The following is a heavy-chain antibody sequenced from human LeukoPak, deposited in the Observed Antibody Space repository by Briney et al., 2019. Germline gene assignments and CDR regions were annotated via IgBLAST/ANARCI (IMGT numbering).Heavy chain of an antibody. D-gene: IGHD3-22*01. V-gene: IGHV1-8*01. CDR2: MNPNSGNT. J-gene: IGHJ4*02. CDR1: GYTFTSYD. CDR3: ARARSGYYDSGGHSDY. Sequence: ASVKASCKASGYTFTSYDINWVRQATGQGLEWMGWMNPNSGNTGYAQKFQGRVTMTRNTSISTAYMELSSLRSEDTAVYYCARARSGYYDSGGHSDYWGQGTLVTVSS.